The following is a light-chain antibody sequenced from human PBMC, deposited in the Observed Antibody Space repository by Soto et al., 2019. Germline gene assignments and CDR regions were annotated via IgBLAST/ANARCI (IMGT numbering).Light chain of an antibody. CDR1: QSLTNSF. J-gene: IGKJ5*01. CDR3: QQYGTSEII. Sequence: EFVFTQSPGTLSLSPGERATLSCRASQSLTNSFMAWYQQKPGQAPRLLIYDTSSRASGIPDRFSGSGSGTDFTLTISRLETEDFAVFYCQQYGTSEIIFGQGTRLEI. V-gene: IGKV3-20*01. CDR2: DTS.